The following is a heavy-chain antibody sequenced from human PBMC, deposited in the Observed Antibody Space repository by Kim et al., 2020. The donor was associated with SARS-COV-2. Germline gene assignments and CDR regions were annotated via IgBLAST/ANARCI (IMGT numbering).Heavy chain of an antibody. D-gene: IGHD3-10*01. J-gene: IGHJ3*02. Sequence: YAKRHQGRVTMTTDTATSTAYMELRSLRSDDTAVYYCAGPIFTMEDDAFDIWGQGTLVTVSS. V-gene: IGHV1-18*01. CDR3: AGPIFTMEDDAFDI.